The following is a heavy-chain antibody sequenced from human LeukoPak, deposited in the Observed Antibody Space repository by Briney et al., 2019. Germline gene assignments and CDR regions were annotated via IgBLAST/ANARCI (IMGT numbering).Heavy chain of an antibody. J-gene: IGHJ6*02. V-gene: IGHV3-30*18. CDR2: TSYDGSNR. CDR3: AKAVHYDTLAGPGRDHYYYYGMDV. D-gene: IGHD3-9*01. Sequence: GGSLRLSCAASGFTFSSYGMHWVRQAPGKGLEWVAVTSYDGSNRYYSDSVKGRFTISRDNSKNTLYLQMNSLRAEDTAVYYCAKAVHYDTLAGPGRDHYYYYGMDVWGQGTTVTVSS. CDR1: GFTFSSYG.